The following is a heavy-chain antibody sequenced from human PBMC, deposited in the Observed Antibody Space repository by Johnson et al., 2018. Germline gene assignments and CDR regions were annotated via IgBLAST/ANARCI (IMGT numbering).Heavy chain of an antibody. CDR1: GFTFSSYT. D-gene: IGHD5-18*01. Sequence: VQLVQSGGGLVKPGGSLRLSCAASGFTFSSYTMNWVRQAPGKGLEWVSSISSSSDYIYYADSVEGRFPISRDNAKNSLYLQMNSLRAEDTAVYYCAISPGYSYGLFDYWGQGTLVTVSS. J-gene: IGHJ4*02. CDR2: ISSSSDYI. V-gene: IGHV3-21*01. CDR3: AISPGYSYGLFDY.